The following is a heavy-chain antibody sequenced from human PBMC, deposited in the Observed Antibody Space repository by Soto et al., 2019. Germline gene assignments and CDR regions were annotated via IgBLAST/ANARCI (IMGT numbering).Heavy chain of an antibody. V-gene: IGHV1-8*01. D-gene: IGHD3-10*01. CDR3: ARVLLWFGELLSGMDV. CDR1: GYTFTSYD. Sequence: ASVKVSCKASGYTFTSYDINWVRQATGPGLEWMGWMNPNSGNTGYAQKFQGRVTMTRNTSISTAYMELSSLRSEDTAVYYCARVLLWFGELLSGMDVWGQGTTVTVSS. J-gene: IGHJ6*02. CDR2: MNPNSGNT.